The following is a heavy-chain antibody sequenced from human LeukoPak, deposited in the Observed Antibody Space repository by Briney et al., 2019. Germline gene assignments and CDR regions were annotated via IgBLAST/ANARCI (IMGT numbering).Heavy chain of an antibody. CDR3: TRRGGAWEDY. J-gene: IGHJ4*02. CDR1: GFTFSGSA. CDR2: IRSKADSYAT. D-gene: IGHD1-26*01. Sequence: GGSLRLSCAASGFTFSGSAMHWVRQASGKGLEWVGRIRSKADSYATAYAASVKGRFTISRDDSKNTAYLQMNSLKTEDTAVYYCTRRGGAWEDYWGQGTLVTVSS. V-gene: IGHV3-73*01.